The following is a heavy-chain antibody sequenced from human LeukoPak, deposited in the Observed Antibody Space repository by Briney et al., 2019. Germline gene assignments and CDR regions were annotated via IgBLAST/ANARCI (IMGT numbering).Heavy chain of an antibody. V-gene: IGHV4-34*01. CDR3: ASGWELNRFDY. CDR2: INHSGST. D-gene: IGHD1-26*01. CDR1: GGSISSYY. Sequence: SETLSLTCTVSGGSISSYYWSWIRQPPGKGLEWIGEINHSGSTNYNPSLKSRVTISVDTSKNQFSLKLSSVTAADTAVYYCASGWELNRFDYWGQGTLVTVSS. J-gene: IGHJ4*02.